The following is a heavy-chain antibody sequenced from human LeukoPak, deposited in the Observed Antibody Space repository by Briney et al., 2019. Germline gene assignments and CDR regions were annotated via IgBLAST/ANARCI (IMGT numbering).Heavy chain of an antibody. Sequence: GGSLRLSCAASGFTLTSYPMSWVRQAPGKGLQYVSTIDTSGSITYYADSVKGRFAISRDISRNILSLQMNSQRVEDTAIYYCARHAGVSGTTRYFQHWGQGTLVTVSS. V-gene: IGHV3-23*01. J-gene: IGHJ1*01. CDR1: GFTLTSYP. D-gene: IGHD1-1*01. CDR2: IDTSGSIT. CDR3: ARHAGVSGTTRYFQH.